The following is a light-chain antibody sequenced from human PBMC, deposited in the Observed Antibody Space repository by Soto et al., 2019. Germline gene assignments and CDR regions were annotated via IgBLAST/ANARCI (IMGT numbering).Light chain of an antibody. CDR1: QAISTW. CDR3: QHANSFPRT. V-gene: IGKV1D-12*01. J-gene: IGKJ1*01. Sequence: DLQITQSPSSVSASVGDRVTITCRASQAISTWLAWYQQKPGKAPKLLIYAASNLQTGVPSRFSGSGSGTDFTLTISSLQPEDFAPYYCQHANSFPRTFGQGTKVEIK. CDR2: AAS.